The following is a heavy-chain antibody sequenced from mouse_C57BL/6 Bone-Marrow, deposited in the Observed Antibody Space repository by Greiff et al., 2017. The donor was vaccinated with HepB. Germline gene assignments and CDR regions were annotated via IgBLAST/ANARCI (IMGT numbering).Heavy chain of an antibody. V-gene: IGHV1-64*01. J-gene: IGHJ1*03. CDR1: GYTFTSYW. CDR2: IHPNSGST. Sequence: QVQLQQPGAELVKPGASVKMSCKASGYTFTSYWMHWVKQRPGQGLEWIGMIHPNSGSTNYNEKFKSKATLTVDKSSSTAYMQLSSLTSEDSAVYYCARCLWYFWYFDVWGTGTTVTVSS. CDR3: ARCLWYFWYFDV. D-gene: IGHD2-1*01.